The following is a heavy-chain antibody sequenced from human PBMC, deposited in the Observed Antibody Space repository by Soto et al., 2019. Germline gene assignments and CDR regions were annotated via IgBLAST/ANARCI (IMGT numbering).Heavy chain of an antibody. CDR2: IYYSGST. CDR3: ARQVKPPSQVGELLEYYYYYMDV. Sequence: QLQLQESGPGLVKPSETLSLTCTVSGGSISSSSYYWGWIRQPPGKGLEWIGSIYYSGSTYYNPFLKSRVTHSVDTSKNQFPLELSSVTAADTAVYYCARQVKPPSQVGELLEYYYYYMDVWGKGTKVTVSS. D-gene: IGHD3-10*01. J-gene: IGHJ6*03. V-gene: IGHV4-39*01. CDR1: GGSISSSSYY.